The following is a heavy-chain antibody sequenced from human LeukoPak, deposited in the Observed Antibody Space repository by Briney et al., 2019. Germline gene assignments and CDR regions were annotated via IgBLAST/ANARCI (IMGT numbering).Heavy chain of an antibody. J-gene: IGHJ6*03. Sequence: SETLSLTYSVFGGSISSRNYSWGWIRQPPGQGLEWIGSFYYSGNTYYNPSLKSRVTISVDTSKNQFSLRVSSVTAADTAVYYCARHYDDFHYYYYYYYMDVWGKGTTVTVSS. D-gene: IGHD4-17*01. V-gene: IGHV4-39*07. CDR1: GGSISSRNYS. CDR3: ARHYDDFHYYYYYYYMDV. CDR2: FYYSGNT.